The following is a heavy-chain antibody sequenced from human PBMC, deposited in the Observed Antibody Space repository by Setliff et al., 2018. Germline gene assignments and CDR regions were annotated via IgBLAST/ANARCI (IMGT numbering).Heavy chain of an antibody. Sequence: PGGSLRLSCAASGFTFSSYGMHWVRQAPGKGLEWVAFIRYGGSNKDYADSVKGRFTISRDNSKNAVYLQMNSLRAEDTAVYYCARCSSWHSHYPHFNYWGQGTLVTVSS. D-gene: IGHD6-13*01. CDR2: IRYGGSNK. CDR1: GFTFSSYG. J-gene: IGHJ4*02. V-gene: IGHV3-30*02. CDR3: ARCSSWHSHYPHFNY.